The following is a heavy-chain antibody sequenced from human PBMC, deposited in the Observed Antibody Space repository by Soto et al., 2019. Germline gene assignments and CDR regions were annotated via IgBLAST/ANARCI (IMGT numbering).Heavy chain of an antibody. CDR3: ATVSAEWELLAPTTYYGMEV. Sequence: SDXLSLTCAVYGGSFRGYYWSWIRQPPGKGLEWIGEINHSGSTNYNPSLKSLVTISVDTSKNPFSLQLSSVTAEDTAVYYCATVSAEWELLAPTTYYGMEVWGQGTTVTVSS. V-gene: IGHV4-34*01. CDR2: INHSGST. D-gene: IGHD1-26*01. J-gene: IGHJ6*02. CDR1: GGSFRGYY.